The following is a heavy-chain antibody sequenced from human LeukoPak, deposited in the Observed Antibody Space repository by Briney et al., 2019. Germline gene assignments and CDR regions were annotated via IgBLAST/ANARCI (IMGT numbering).Heavy chain of an antibody. Sequence: SETLSLTCTVSGGSISSSSYYWGWIRQPPGKGLEWIGSIYYSGSTYYNPSLKSRVTISVDTSTNQFSLKLSSVTAADTAVYYCARFDTTRPREGDSFDVWGQGTTVTVSS. J-gene: IGHJ3*01. D-gene: IGHD2/OR15-2a*01. CDR2: IYYSGST. V-gene: IGHV4-39*07. CDR3: ARFDTTRPREGDSFDV. CDR1: GGSISSSSYY.